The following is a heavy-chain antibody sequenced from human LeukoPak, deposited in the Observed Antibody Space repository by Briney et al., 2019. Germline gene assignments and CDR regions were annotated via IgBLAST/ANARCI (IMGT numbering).Heavy chain of an antibody. CDR2: IKEDGSEK. CDR3: ARDPYTRGFGAFDV. J-gene: IGHJ3*01. Sequence: PGGSLTLSCAASGFTFNTFWMTWVRQAPGKGLEWVANIKEDGSEKVYVDSLKGRFTISRDNAKNALYLQMNSLRVEDTAVYYCARDPYTRGFGAFDVWGQGTMVTVSS. D-gene: IGHD2-2*02. CDR1: GFTFNTFW. V-gene: IGHV3-7*04.